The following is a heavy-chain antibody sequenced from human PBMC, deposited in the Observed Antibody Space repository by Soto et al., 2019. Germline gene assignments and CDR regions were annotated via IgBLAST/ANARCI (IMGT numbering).Heavy chain of an antibody. Sequence: QVQLQESGPGLVKPSQTLSLTCTVSGGSISSGGYYWSWIRQHPVKGLEWIGYIYYSGSTYYNPSLKSRVTLSVDTSKNQFSLKLSSVTAADTAVYYCARAYGDYFNWFDPWGQGTLVTVSS. CDR2: IYYSGST. J-gene: IGHJ5*02. CDR3: ARAYGDYFNWFDP. CDR1: GGSISSGGYY. V-gene: IGHV4-31*03. D-gene: IGHD4-17*01.